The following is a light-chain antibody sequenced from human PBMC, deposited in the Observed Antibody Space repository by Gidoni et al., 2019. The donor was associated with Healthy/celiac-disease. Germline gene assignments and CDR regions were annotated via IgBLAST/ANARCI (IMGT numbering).Light chain of an antibody. CDR3: QQYGSSLFT. CDR2: GAY. Sequence: EIVLTQSPGNLSLSPWERATLSCRASQSVSSSYLAWYQQKPGQAPRLLIYGAYSRATGIPDRFSGSGSVTDFTLTISRLEPEAFAVYYCQQYGSSLFTFGPGTKVDIK. J-gene: IGKJ3*01. CDR1: QSVSSSY. V-gene: IGKV3-20*01.